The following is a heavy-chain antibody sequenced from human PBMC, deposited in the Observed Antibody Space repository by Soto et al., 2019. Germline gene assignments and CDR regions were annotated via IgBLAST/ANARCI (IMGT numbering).Heavy chain of an antibody. J-gene: IGHJ3*02. Sequence: PSETLSLTCAVYGGSFSGYYWSWIRQPPGKGLEWIGEINHSGSTNYNPSLKSRVTISVDTSKNQFSLKLSSVTAADTAVYYCARTGYRYANDAFDIWGQGTMVTVSS. V-gene: IGHV4-34*01. CDR3: ARTGYRYANDAFDI. CDR1: GGSFSGYY. CDR2: INHSGST. D-gene: IGHD5-18*01.